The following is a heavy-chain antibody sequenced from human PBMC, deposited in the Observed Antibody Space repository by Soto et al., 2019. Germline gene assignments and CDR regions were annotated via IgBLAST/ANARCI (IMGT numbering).Heavy chain of an antibody. CDR1: GFNFNKYW. Sequence: EAQLVESGGDLVQPGGSLRLSCAASGFNFNKYWMHWVRQPPGKGLVWVSGINSDGSDTNSADSVKGRLTISRDNAKNPMDLQVNSLRAEATAVYYCARGGQYSNSLYYFDYWGRGTLVTVSS. V-gene: IGHV3-74*01. D-gene: IGHD6-6*01. J-gene: IGHJ4*02. CDR2: INSDGSDT. CDR3: ARGGQYSNSLYYFDY.